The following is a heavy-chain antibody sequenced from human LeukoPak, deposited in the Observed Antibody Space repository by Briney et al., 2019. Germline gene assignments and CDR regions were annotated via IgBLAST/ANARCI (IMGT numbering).Heavy chain of an antibody. CDR2: ISGSGGKT. D-gene: IGHD4-17*01. V-gene: IGHV3-23*01. J-gene: IGHJ4*02. CDR3: AKETTVTTYGAPFEY. Sequence: GGSLRLSCAASGFTFSSYAMNWVRQAPGKGLEWVSAISGSGGKTYYAGSVKGRFTISRDNSKNTLYLQMNSLRADDTAVYYCAKETTVTTYGAPFEYWGQGTLSPSPQ. CDR1: GFTFSSYA.